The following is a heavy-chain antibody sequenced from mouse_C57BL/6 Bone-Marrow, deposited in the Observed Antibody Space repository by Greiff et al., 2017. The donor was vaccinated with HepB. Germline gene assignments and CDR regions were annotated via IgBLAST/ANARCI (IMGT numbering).Heavy chain of an antibody. CDR2: INPSNGGT. V-gene: IGHV1-53*01. J-gene: IGHJ2*01. D-gene: IGHD1-1*01. Sequence: VQLQESGTELVKPGASVKLSCKASGYTFTSYWMHWVKQRPGQGLEWIGNINPSNGGTNYNEKFKSKATLTVDKSSSTAYMQLSSLTSEDSAVYYCAREFLFMNYGSSYHYWGQGTTLTVSS. CDR1: GYTFTSYW. CDR3: AREFLFMNYGSSYHY.